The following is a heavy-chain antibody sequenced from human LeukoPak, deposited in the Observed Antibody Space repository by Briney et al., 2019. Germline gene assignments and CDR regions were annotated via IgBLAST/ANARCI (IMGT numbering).Heavy chain of an antibody. V-gene: IGHV3-21*01. Sequence: GGSLRLSCAASGFTFSSYSMNWVRQAPGKGLEWVSSISSSSSYTYYADSVKGRFTISRDNAKNSLYLQMNSLRAEDTAVYYCARQMTAIDDAFDIWGQGTMVTVSS. D-gene: IGHD2-21*02. CDR2: ISSSSSYT. CDR1: GFTFSSYS. CDR3: ARQMTAIDDAFDI. J-gene: IGHJ3*02.